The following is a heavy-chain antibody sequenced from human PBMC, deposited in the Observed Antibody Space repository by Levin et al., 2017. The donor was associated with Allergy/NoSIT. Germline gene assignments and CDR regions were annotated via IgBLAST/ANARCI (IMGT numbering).Heavy chain of an antibody. Sequence: PGGSLRLSCAAYGFTVSSNYMNWVRQAPGKGLEWVSVIYSGGTTYSADSVKGRFTISRDNSKNTVYLQMNSLRAEDTAVYYCARGAYRGNNGAHGMDVWGQGTTVTVSS. CDR3: ARGAYRGNNGAHGMDV. D-gene: IGHD4-23*01. CDR2: IYSGGTT. V-gene: IGHV3-53*01. J-gene: IGHJ6*02. CDR1: GFTVSSNY.